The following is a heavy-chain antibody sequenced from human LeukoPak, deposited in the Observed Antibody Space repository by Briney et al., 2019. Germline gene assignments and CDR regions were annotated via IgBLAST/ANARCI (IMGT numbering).Heavy chain of an antibody. Sequence: ASKTLSLTCTVSGGSISSHYWSWIRQPPGKGLEWIGYIYYSGSTNYNPSLKSRVTISVDTSKNQFSLKLSSVTAADTAVYYCARGATRYYYYYMDVWGKGTTVTVSS. CDR2: IYYSGST. CDR3: ARGATRYYYYYMDV. CDR1: GGSISSHY. J-gene: IGHJ6*03. V-gene: IGHV4-59*11. D-gene: IGHD1-26*01.